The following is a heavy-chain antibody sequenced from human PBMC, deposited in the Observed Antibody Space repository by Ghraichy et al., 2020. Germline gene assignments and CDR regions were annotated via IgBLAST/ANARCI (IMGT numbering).Heavy chain of an antibody. CDR1: RFTFSSYG. Sequence: LSLTCAASRFTFSSYGMHWVRQAPGKGLEWVAVISYDGSNKYYADSVKGRFTISRDNSKNTLYLQMNSLRAEDTAVYYCARMPFVEMATPPDYWGQGTLVTVSP. CDR3: ARMPFVEMATPPDY. CDR2: ISYDGSNK. J-gene: IGHJ4*02. D-gene: IGHD5-24*01. V-gene: IGHV3-30*03.